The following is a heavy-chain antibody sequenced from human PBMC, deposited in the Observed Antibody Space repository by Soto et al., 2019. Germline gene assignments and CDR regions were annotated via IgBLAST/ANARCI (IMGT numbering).Heavy chain of an antibody. J-gene: IGHJ4*02. CDR2: ITWNSRVL. CDR1: GLNFDDFA. V-gene: IGHV3-9*01. D-gene: IGHD3-3*01. CDR3: AKGRYDFWSPYYFDS. Sequence: GGSLRLSCVGTGLNFDDFAMHWVRQAPGKGLEWVSGITWNSRVLAYADSVKGRFTISRDNARNSLYLQMDSLRDEDTALYYCAKGRYDFWSPYYFDSWGQGTLVTVS.